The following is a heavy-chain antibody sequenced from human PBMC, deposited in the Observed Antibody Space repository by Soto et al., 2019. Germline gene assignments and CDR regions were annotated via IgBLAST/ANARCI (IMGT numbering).Heavy chain of an antibody. J-gene: IGHJ4*02. D-gene: IGHD1-26*01. CDR3: AVGSSGFYYIY. V-gene: IGHV4-39*01. Sequence: PSETLSLTCTVSGGSISSGSYYWGWIRQPPGKGLEWIGSIYYSGSTYHNPPLKSRVTISKDTSKNQFSLKLSSVTAADTAVFYCAVGSSGFYYIYWGQGIQVT. CDR2: IYYSGST. CDR1: GGSISSGSYY.